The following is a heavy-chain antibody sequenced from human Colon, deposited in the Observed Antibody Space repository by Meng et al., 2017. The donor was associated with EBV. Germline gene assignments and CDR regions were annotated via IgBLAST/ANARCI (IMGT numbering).Heavy chain of an antibody. V-gene: IGHV4-31*03. CDR1: GGSVSSGGYC. J-gene: IGHJ4*02. Sequence: GQLPWSGPGPVKPSQSLVLTCTVAGGSVSSGGYCWTWIRQHPGKGLEWFGHIYYSGSTFYNPSLKRRVIISIDTSKNQFSLNLRSVTSADTAVYYCARVSSGWDYFDYWGQGTLVTVSS. D-gene: IGHD6-19*01. CDR2: IYYSGST. CDR3: ARVSSGWDYFDY.